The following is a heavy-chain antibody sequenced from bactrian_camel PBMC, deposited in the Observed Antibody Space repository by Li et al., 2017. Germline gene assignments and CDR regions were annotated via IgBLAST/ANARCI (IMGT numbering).Heavy chain of an antibody. V-gene: IGHV3S53*01. Sequence: HVQLVESGGGSVKDGGSLRLSCLMSGMHYTSYCAGWYRQPPGGIHEGIAAIDRDGTTQYADSMEGRFTVSRDNGKNSVYLQMDSLKLEDTAMYYCAADFGPYCSGPYLARRANFEGQGTQVTVS. J-gene: IGHJ4*01. CDR2: IDRDGTT. D-gene: IGHD2*01. CDR1: GMHYTSYC.